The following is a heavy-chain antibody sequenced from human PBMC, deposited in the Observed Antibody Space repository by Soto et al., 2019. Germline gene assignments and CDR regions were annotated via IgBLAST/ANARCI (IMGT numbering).Heavy chain of an antibody. Sequence: QVHLQESGPQLVKPSETLSLTCAVSGDSLSTSYWWTWVRQSPGKGLQWIGQVYHVGTTSYNPALNSRVIISVDTPKYQCSLKLTSMSAADTAVYFCARASYGLGFFDYWGQGSLVAVSS. V-gene: IGHV4-4*02. CDR1: GDSLSTSYW. D-gene: IGHD3-16*01. J-gene: IGHJ4*02. CDR3: ARASYGLGFFDY. CDR2: VYHVGTT.